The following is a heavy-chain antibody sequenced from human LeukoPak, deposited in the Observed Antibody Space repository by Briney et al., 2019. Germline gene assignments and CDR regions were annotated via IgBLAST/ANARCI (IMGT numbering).Heavy chain of an antibody. V-gene: IGHV3-23*01. Sequence: GGSLRLSCSASGFTFSSDAMSWVRQAPGKGLEWVSAISGSGAGTHYADSVKGRFAISRDTSKNTLYLQMNSLRAEDTAVYYCVTSSAYYWGQGTLVTVSS. CDR2: ISGSGAGT. CDR3: VTSSAYY. CDR1: GFTFSSDA. J-gene: IGHJ4*02. D-gene: IGHD2-2*01.